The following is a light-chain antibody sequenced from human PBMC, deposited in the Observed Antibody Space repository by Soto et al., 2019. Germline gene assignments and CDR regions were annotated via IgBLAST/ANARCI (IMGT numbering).Light chain of an antibody. Sequence: EIALTQSPGTLSLSPGERATLSCGARQSVSSNLAWYQQKPGLAPRLLIYGASTRATGIPARFSGSGSGTEFTLTISRLEPEDFAVYYCQQYGSSHITFGQGTRLEI. CDR1: QSVSSN. CDR2: GAS. V-gene: IGKV3-20*01. J-gene: IGKJ5*01. CDR3: QQYGSSHIT.